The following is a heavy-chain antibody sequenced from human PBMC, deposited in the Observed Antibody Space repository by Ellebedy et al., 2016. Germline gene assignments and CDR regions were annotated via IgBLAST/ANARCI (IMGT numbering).Heavy chain of an antibody. CDR1: GFTVRSNY. J-gene: IGHJ4*02. D-gene: IGHD1-26*01. Sequence: GESLKISXAASGFTVRSNYMSWVRQAPGKGLEWVSVIYTGGETYCADSVKGRFTISRDNFKNTLFLEMNSLGAEDTAVFYCAKGPSWELPNSYFDCWGQGSLVTVSS. CDR3: AKGPSWELPNSYFDC. V-gene: IGHV3-53*01. CDR2: IYTGGET.